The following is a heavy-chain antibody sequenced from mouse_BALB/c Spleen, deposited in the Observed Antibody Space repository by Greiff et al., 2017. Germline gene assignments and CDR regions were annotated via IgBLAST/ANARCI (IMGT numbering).Heavy chain of an antibody. J-gene: IGHJ3*01. D-gene: IGHD2-14*01. V-gene: IGHV5-12-2*01. CDR2: ISNGGGST. Sequence: EVHLVESGGGLVQPGGSLKLSCAASGFTFSSYTMSWVRQTPEKRLEWVAYISNGGGSTYYPDTVKGRFTISRDNAKNTLYLQMSSLKSEDTAMYYCARHWGYRFAYWGQGTLVTVSA. CDR1: GFTFSSYT. CDR3: ARHWGYRFAY.